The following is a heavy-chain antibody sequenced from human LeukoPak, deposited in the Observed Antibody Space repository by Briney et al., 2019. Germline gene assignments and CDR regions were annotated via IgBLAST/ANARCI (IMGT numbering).Heavy chain of an antibody. CDR3: AKDMSYGGYSGYDY. V-gene: IGHV3-48*03. Sequence: GGSLRLSCAASGFTFSSYEMNWVRQAPGKGLEWVSYISSSGSTIYYADSVKGRFTISRDNAKNSLYLQMNSLRAEDMALYYCAKDMSYGGYSGYDYWGQGTLVTVSS. J-gene: IGHJ4*02. CDR2: ISSSGSTI. CDR1: GFTFSSYE. D-gene: IGHD5-12*01.